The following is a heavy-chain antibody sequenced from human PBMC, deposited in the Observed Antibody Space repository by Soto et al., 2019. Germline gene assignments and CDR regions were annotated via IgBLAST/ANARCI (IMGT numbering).Heavy chain of an antibody. Sequence: LRLSCTGSGFTFSSSTMTWVRQGPVKGLEWVSSISSSSSYIYFADSLKGRFTISRDNAKNSLYLQMNSLRAEDTAVYYCARDIGEMSAVWGQGTQVTVSS. V-gene: IGHV3-21*06. CDR2: ISSSSSYI. CDR3: ARDIGEMSAV. CDR1: GFTFSSST. J-gene: IGHJ4*02. D-gene: IGHD3-10*01.